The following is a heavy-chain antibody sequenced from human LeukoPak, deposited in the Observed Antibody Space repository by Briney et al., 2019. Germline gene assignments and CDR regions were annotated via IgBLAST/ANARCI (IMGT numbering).Heavy chain of an antibody. CDR3: ARPTGYYYDSSGFDY. J-gene: IGHJ4*02. D-gene: IGHD3-22*01. Sequence: SGTLSLTCEVSGGSISGNNWWSWVRPPPGKGLEWIGDIYHSGSTNYNPSLKGRVTISVDTSKNQFSLKLSSVTAADTAVYYCARPTGYYYDSSGFDYWGQGTLVTVSS. CDR2: IYHSGST. CDR1: GGSISGNNW. V-gene: IGHV4-4*02.